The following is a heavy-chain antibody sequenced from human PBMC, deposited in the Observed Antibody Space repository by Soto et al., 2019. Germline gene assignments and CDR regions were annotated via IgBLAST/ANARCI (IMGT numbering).Heavy chain of an antibody. J-gene: IGHJ4*02. CDR1: GFTFSTCA. V-gene: IGHV3-23*01. CDR2: ISGSGSTT. Sequence: GGSLRLSCPATGFTFSTCAMNWVRQAPGKGLEWVSTISGSGSTTYYADSVKGRFTISRDNSKNMLYLQMNSLRAEDTAMYYCACNFDYWGQGTLVTVSS. CDR3: ACNFDY.